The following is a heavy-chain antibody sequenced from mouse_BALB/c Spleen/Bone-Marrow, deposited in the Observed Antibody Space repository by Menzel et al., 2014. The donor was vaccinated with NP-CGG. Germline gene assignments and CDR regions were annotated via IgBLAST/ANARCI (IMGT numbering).Heavy chain of an antibody. V-gene: IGHV1-77*01. J-gene: IGHJ4*01. CDR2: IYLGSGST. Sequence: QVQLKQSGPGLVKPGASVKMSCKASGNTFTDYVITWVKRSSGQGLEWIGEIYLGSGSTYYNEKFKGKATLTADKSSNTAYMQLSRLTSEDSGVYFCARRKTGRGYALDYWGQGTSVTVSS. D-gene: IGHD3-2*01. CDR3: ARRKTGRGYALDY. CDR1: GNTFTDYV.